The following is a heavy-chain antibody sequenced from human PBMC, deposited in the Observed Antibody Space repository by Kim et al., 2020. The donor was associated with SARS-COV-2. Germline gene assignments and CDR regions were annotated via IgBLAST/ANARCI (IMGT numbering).Heavy chain of an antibody. CDR3: TKGFDTSDYCSFDF. Sequence: GGSLRLSCAASGFTFSSYAMNWVRQAPGKGLEWVSGVSGSGARTYYADSVKGRFTISRDNSKNTLNLQMSSLRAEDTALYYCTKGFDTSDYCSFDFWGQGTLVTVSS. J-gene: IGHJ4*02. CDR2: VSGSGART. CDR1: GFTFSSYA. V-gene: IGHV3-23*01. D-gene: IGHD3-22*01.